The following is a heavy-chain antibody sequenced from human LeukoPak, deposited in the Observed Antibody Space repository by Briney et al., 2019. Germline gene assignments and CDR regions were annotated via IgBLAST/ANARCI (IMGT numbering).Heavy chain of an antibody. CDR3: ARGDIFTGYDFDY. CDR2: LSNNGGST. D-gene: IGHD3-9*01. CDR1: GFIFSSYA. V-gene: IGHV3-64*01. Sequence: PGGSLSLSCAASGFIFSSYAMHWVRQAPGKGLEYVPALSNNGGSTYYAHSVKGRVTISRDNSKNTLYLQMGSLRAEDMAVYYCARGDIFTGYDFDYWGQGTLVTVSS. J-gene: IGHJ4*02.